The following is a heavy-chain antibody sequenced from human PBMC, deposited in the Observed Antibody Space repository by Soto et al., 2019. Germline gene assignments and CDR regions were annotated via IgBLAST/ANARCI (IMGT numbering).Heavy chain of an antibody. CDR2: ISGSGGST. CDR3: AKDFPGHDIAVAGHYFDY. CDR1: GFTFSSYA. V-gene: IGHV3-23*01. Sequence: EVQLLESGGGLVQPGGSLRLSCAASGFTFSSYAMSWVRQAPGKGLEWISDISGSGGSTYYADSVKGRFTISRDNSKNTLYLQMNSLRAEDTAVYYCAKDFPGHDIAVAGHYFDYWGQGTLVTVSS. J-gene: IGHJ4*02. D-gene: IGHD6-19*01.